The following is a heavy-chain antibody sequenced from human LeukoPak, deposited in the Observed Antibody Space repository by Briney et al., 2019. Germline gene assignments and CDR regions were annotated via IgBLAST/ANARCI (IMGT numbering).Heavy chain of an antibody. D-gene: IGHD3-10*01. CDR3: AREGLLWFGELSFFDY. CDR1: GFTFSSYW. CDR2: IKQDGSEK. Sequence: GGSLRLSCAPSGFTFSSYWMSWVRQAPGKGLEGVANIKQDGSEKYYVDSVKGRFTISRDNAKNSLYLQMNSLRAEDTAVYYCAREGLLWFGELSFFDYWGQGTLVTVSS. J-gene: IGHJ4*02. V-gene: IGHV3-7*01.